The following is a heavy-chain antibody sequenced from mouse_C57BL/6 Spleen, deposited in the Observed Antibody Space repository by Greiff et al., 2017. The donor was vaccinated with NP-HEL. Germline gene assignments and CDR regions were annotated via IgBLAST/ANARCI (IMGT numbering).Heavy chain of an antibody. CDR1: GYTFTDHT. D-gene: IGHD1-1*01. CDR3: ARDYYGSSYVDYYAMDY. J-gene: IGHJ4*01. Sequence: QVQLQQSDAELVKPGASVKISCKVSGYTFTDHTIHWMKQRPEQGLEWIGYIYPRDGSTKYNEKFKGKATLTADKSSSTAYMQLNSLTSEDSAVYFCARDYYGSSYVDYYAMDYWGQGTSVTVSS. V-gene: IGHV1-78*01. CDR2: IYPRDGST.